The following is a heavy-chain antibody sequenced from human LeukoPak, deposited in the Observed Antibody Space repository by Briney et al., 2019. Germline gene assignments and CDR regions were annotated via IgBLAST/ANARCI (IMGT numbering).Heavy chain of an antibody. CDR1: GGSISSGSYY. CDR2: IYTSGST. Sequence: PSETLSLTCTVSGGSISSGSYYWSWIRQPAGKGLEWIGRIYTSGSTNYNPSLKSRVTISVDTSKNQFSLKLSSVTAADTAVYYCARATVTTRFDPWGQGTLVTVSS. V-gene: IGHV4-61*02. D-gene: IGHD4-17*01. J-gene: IGHJ5*02. CDR3: ARATVTTRFDP.